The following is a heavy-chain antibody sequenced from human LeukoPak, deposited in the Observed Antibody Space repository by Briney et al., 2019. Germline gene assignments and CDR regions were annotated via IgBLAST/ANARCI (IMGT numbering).Heavy chain of an antibody. CDR1: GYTFTRYY. V-gene: IGHV1-2*02. CDR2: INPNSGGT. Sequence: ASVKVSCKASGYTFTRYYMQCVRQAPGHGLEWMGWINPNSGGTNYAQKFQGRVTMTRDTSISTASMELSRLRSDDTAVYYCARPFMYCGGDCYNAFDIWGQGTMVTVSS. J-gene: IGHJ3*02. D-gene: IGHD2-21*02. CDR3: ARPFMYCGGDCYNAFDI.